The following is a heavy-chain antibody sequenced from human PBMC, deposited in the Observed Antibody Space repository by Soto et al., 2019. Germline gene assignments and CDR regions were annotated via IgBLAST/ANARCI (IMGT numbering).Heavy chain of an antibody. J-gene: IGHJ6*02. CDR1: GLTVSGKKY. V-gene: IGHV3-66*04. D-gene: IGHD2-2*01. CDR3: ARLGYCSSVTCKYYFYYYGMDV. Sequence: PGGSLRLSCVASGLTVSGKKYVAWVRQAPGKGLEWVSALYDLDGTYYADSVKGRFTVSRDNAKNSLYLEVTSLRDEDTAVYYCARLGYCSSVTCKYYFYYYGMDVWGQGTTVTVSS. CDR2: LYDLDGT.